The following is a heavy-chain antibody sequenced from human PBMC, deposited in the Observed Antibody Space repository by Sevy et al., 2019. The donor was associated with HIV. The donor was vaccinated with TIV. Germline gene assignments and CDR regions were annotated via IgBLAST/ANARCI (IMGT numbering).Heavy chain of an antibody. CDR2: ISDSGRST. D-gene: IGHD3-3*01. CDR1: GFTFGNYA. Sequence: GGSLRLSCAGSGFTFGNYAMTWVRQAPGKGLQWVSVISDSGRSTYYVDSVQGRVTISRDNSKNSMHLHMNSLRVEDTATYYCARGPDLGVIIPTGVLDVWGQGTTVTVSS. V-gene: IGHV3-23*01. CDR3: ARGPDLGVIIPTGVLDV. J-gene: IGHJ6*02.